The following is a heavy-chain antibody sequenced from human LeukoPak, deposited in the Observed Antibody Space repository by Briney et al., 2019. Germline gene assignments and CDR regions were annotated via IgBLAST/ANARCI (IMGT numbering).Heavy chain of an antibody. D-gene: IGHD3-3*01. J-gene: IGHJ4*02. Sequence: GGSLRLSCAASGFTFGGYSMNWIRQAPGKGLEWVSYISLTGSKIDYADSVKGRFTISRDNAKNSLNLQMNSLRAEDTAVYYCARDITIFGVIINFDYWGRGTLVTVSS. CDR2: ISLTGSKI. V-gene: IGHV3-48*01. CDR3: ARDITIFGVIINFDY. CDR1: GFTFGGYS.